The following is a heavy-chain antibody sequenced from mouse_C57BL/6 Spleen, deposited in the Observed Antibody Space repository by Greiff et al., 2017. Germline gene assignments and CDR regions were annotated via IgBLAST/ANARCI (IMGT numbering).Heavy chain of an antibody. CDR2: IYPGDGDT. J-gene: IGHJ2*01. V-gene: IGHV1-82*01. CDR1: GYAFSSSW. Sequence: QVQLQQSGPELVKPGASVKISCKASGYAFSSSWMNWVKQRPGKGLEWIGRIYPGDGDTNYNGKFKGKATLTAGKSSSTAYMQLSSLTSEDSAVYFCARLRDYVDYWGQGTTLTVSS. D-gene: IGHD1-1*01. CDR3: ARLRDYVDY.